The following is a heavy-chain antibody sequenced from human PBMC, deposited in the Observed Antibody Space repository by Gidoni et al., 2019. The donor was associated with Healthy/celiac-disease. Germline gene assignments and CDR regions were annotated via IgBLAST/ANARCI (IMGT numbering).Heavy chain of an antibody. CDR2: ISSSSSYI. J-gene: IGHJ4*02. Sequence: EVQLVESGGGLVKPGGSLRLSCSVSGFTFRSYSMNWVRQAPGKGLEWVSSISSSSSYIYYADSVKGRFTISRDNAKNSLYLQMNSLRAEDTAVYYCARDPSMVRGLLTPTPDYWGQGTLVTVSS. CDR3: ARDPSMVRGLLTPTPDY. CDR1: GFTFRSYS. V-gene: IGHV3-21*01. D-gene: IGHD3-10*01.